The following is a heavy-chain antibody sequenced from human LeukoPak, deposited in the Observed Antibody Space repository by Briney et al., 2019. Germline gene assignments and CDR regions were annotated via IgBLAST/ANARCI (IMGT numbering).Heavy chain of an antibody. V-gene: IGHV3-66*01. D-gene: IGHD6-19*01. CDR2: IYSGGTT. J-gene: IGHJ4*02. CDR3: ARDRYSSGRYYFDY. Sequence: GGSLRLSCAASGXTVSDNYMSWVRQAPGKGLEWVSIIYSGGTTYYADSVKGRFTISRDNSRNTLFLQMNSLRVEDTAVYYCARDRYSSGRYYFDYWGQGTLVTVSS. CDR1: GXTVSDNY.